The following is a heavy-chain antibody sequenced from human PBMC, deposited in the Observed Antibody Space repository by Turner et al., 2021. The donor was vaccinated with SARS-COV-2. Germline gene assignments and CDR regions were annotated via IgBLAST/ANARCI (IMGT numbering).Heavy chain of an antibody. CDR2: IWYDGSNK. D-gene: IGHD3-22*01. CDR1: GFTFSSQG. Sequence: QVQLVESGGGVVQPGRSLRLSCAASGFTFSSQGMHWVRQAAGKGLEWVAVIWYDGSNKYYADSVKGRFTISRDNSKNTLYLQMNSLRAEDTAVYYCAREGGYRDYYDSSGYNGMDVWGQGTTVTVSS. CDR3: AREGGYRDYYDSSGYNGMDV. J-gene: IGHJ6*02. V-gene: IGHV3-33*01.